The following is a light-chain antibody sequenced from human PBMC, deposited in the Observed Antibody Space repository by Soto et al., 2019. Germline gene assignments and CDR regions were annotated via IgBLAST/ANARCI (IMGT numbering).Light chain of an antibody. V-gene: IGKV1-39*01. Sequence: DIQLTQSPSSLSASVGDRVTITCRASRTIRSELKWYQQKPGRVPKILIYAVSNLRSGVPSRFSGSGSGTDFTLTISSLQPEDFATYFCQQSFSDSWTFGQGTKVDIK. CDR3: QQSFSDSWT. J-gene: IGKJ1*01. CDR1: RTIRSE. CDR2: AVS.